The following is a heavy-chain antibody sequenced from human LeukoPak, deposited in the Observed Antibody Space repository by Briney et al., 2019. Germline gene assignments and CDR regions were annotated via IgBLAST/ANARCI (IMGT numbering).Heavy chain of an antibody. Sequence: GGSLRLSCAGPGFTFSDYYISWIRQAPGKGVGGVSYINSSGSTIYYADSVKGRSTISRDNAKNSLYLQMNSLRAEDTAVYYCARDGYSGYDFLGSADYWGQGTLVTVSS. V-gene: IGHV3-11*01. CDR2: INSSGSTI. CDR1: GFTFSDYY. J-gene: IGHJ4*02. CDR3: ARDGYSGYDFLGSADY. D-gene: IGHD5-12*01.